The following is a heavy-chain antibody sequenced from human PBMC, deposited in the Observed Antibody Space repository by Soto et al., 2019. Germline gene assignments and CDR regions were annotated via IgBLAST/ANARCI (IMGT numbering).Heavy chain of an antibody. CDR1: GSTFSIYW. J-gene: IGHJ4*02. Sequence: LRLSCAASGSTFSIYWMSWVRQAPGKGLEWVANINEDGSDKYYVDSVKGRFTISRDNVKNSLFLQMNSLRAEDSAVYYCLVHYYATTAWPYWGQGALVTV. CDR3: LVHYYATTAWPY. CDR2: INEDGSDK. D-gene: IGHD3-10*01. V-gene: IGHV3-7*01.